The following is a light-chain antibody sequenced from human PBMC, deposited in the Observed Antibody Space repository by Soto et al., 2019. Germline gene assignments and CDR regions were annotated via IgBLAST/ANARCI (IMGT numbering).Light chain of an antibody. Sequence: QSVLTQPPSVSAAPGQKVTISCSGSSSNIGNNYVSWYQQAPGAAPELVIYDNDKRPSGIPDRFTGSKSGTSATLDITGLKTGEEADYSRGTWDSKLRGAYVSGTGTKVTVL. V-gene: IGLV1-51*01. J-gene: IGLJ1*01. CDR1: SSNIGNNY. CDR3: GTWDSKLRGAYV. CDR2: DND.